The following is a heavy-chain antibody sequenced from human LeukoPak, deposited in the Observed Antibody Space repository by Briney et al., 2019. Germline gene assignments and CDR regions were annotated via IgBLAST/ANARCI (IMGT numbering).Heavy chain of an antibody. J-gene: IGHJ6*03. Sequence: GGSLRLSCAASGFTFSSYSMNWVRQAPGKGLEWVSSISSSSSYIYYADSVKGRFTISRDNAKNSLYLQMNSLRAEDTAVYYCAREFSSGSSSGVDYYYYYYMDVWGKGTTVTVSS. CDR1: GFTFSSYS. CDR3: AREFSSGSSSGVDYYYYYYMDV. CDR2: ISSSSSYI. V-gene: IGHV3-21*01. D-gene: IGHD6-6*01.